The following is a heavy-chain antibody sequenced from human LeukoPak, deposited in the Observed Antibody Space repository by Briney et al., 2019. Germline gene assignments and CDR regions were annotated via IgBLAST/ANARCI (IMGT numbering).Heavy chain of an antibody. CDR1: GGSISSSSYY. Sequence: SETLSRTCTVSGGSISSSSYYWGWIRQPPGKGLEWIGSIYYSGSTYYNPSLKSRVTISVDTSKNQFSLELSSVTAADTAVYYCARRNYYDSSGYYFDYWGQGTLVSVSS. J-gene: IGHJ4*02. D-gene: IGHD3-22*01. V-gene: IGHV4-39*01. CDR2: IYYSGST. CDR3: ARRNYYDSSGYYFDY.